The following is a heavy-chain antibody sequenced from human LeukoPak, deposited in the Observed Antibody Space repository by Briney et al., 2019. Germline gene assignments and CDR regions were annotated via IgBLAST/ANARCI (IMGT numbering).Heavy chain of an antibody. CDR1: GFTFSNHT. CDR2: ISYDGRNK. V-gene: IGHV3-30*04. J-gene: IGHJ4*02. Sequence: GGSLRLSCAASGFTFSNHTMHWVRQAPGKGLEWVAVISYDGRNKYYADSVKGRFTISRDNSKNTLYLQMNSLRPEDTAVYYCARAPLHSNGWSFDYWGQGTLVTVSS. CDR3: ARAPLHSNGWSFDY. D-gene: IGHD6-19*01.